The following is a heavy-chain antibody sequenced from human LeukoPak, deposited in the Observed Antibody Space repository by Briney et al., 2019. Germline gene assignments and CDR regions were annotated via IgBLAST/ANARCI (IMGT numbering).Heavy chain of an antibody. CDR3: AKAPDYIVFSTFDP. J-gene: IGHJ5*02. D-gene: IGHD4-11*01. V-gene: IGHV3-23*01. CDR2: ISGSGGST. Sequence: GGSLRLSCAASGFTFSSYAMSWVRQAPGKGLEWVSAISGSGGSTYYADSVKGRFTISRDNSKNTLYLQMNSLRAKDTAVYYCAKAPDYIVFSTFDPWGQGTLVTVSS. CDR1: GFTFSSYA.